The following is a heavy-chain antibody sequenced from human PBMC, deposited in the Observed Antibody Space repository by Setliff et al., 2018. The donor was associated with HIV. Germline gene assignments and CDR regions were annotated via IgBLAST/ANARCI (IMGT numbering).Heavy chain of an antibody. Sequence: ETLSLTCIVSRGSISSTSHYWGWVRQSPGRRLEWIGSIYYSGRTYYNPSLKSRVTMSVDTSTNQFSLDLTSVTAADTAVYFCAGEIAPAARLPNVGGPPPPGYYHYMDVWGKGTTVTAP. J-gene: IGHJ6*03. CDR2: IYYSGRT. CDR1: RGSISSTSHY. V-gene: IGHV4-39*07. D-gene: IGHD2-8*01. CDR3: AGEIAPAARLPNVGGPPPPGYYHYMDV.